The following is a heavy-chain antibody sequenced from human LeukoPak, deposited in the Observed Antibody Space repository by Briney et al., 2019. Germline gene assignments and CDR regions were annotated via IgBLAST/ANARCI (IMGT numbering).Heavy chain of an antibody. V-gene: IGHV4-34*01. D-gene: IGHD5-18*01. CDR3: ARAGYSYGSGTYWYFDL. J-gene: IGHJ2*01. Sequence: SETLSLTCAVYGGSFSGYYWSWIRQPPGKGLEWIGEINHSGSTNYNPSLKSRVTMSVDTSKNQFSLKLSSVTAADTAVYYCARAGYSYGSGTYWYFDLWGRGTLVTVSS. CDR1: GGSFSGYY. CDR2: INHSGST.